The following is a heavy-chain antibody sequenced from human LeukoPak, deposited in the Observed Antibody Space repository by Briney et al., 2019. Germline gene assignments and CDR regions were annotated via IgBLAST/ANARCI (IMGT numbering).Heavy chain of an antibody. CDR2: IKQDGSEK. D-gene: IGHD3-10*01. V-gene: IGHV3-7*01. CDR3: VRDVLYYYGAERLFWFDP. Sequence: GGSLRLSCAASGFTFSSYWRSWVRQAPGKGLEWVAKIKQDGSEKYYVDSVKGRFTISRDNAKNSMYLLMNSLRVEDTAVYYCVRDVLYYYGAERLFWFDPWGQGTLVTVSS. CDR1: GFTFSSYW. J-gene: IGHJ5*02.